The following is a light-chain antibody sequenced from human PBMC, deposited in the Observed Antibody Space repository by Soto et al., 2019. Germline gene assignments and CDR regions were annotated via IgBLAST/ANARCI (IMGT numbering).Light chain of an antibody. CDR1: SSNLGDNT. V-gene: IGLV1-44*01. CDR3: AEWDATLDGDV. Sequence: QAVVTQPPSASGPPGQRVTISCSTSSSNLGDNTVNWYQHVPGTAPKLLIYSYDQRPSGVPDRFSGSRSGTSASLAISGLQSEDEADYYCAEWDATLDGDVFGTGTKLTVL. CDR2: SYD. J-gene: IGLJ1*01.